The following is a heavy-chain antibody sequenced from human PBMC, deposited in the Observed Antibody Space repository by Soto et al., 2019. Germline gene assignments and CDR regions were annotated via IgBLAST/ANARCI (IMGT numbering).Heavy chain of an antibody. Sequence: SETLSLTCTVSGGSISSSSYYWGWIRQPPGKGLEWIGSIYYSGSTYYNPSLKSRVTISVDTSKNQFSLKLSSVTAADTAVYYCARGTRVIPAESDFDYWGQGTLVTVSS. CDR2: IYYSGST. CDR3: ARGTRVIPAESDFDY. J-gene: IGHJ4*02. D-gene: IGHD2-2*01. V-gene: IGHV4-39*01. CDR1: GGSISSSSYY.